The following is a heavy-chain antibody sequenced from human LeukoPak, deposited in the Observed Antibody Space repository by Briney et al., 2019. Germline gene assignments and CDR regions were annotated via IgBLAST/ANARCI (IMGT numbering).Heavy chain of an antibody. CDR1: GFTFSSYS. V-gene: IGHV3-21*01. J-gene: IGHJ4*02. CDR2: ISSSSSYI. D-gene: IGHD3-10*01. Sequence: GGSLRLSCAASGFTFSSYSMNWVRQAPGKGLEWVSSISSSSSYIYYADSVKGRFTISRDNAKNSLYLQMNSLRAEDTAVYYCARDRGLFRYYGSGSYYNEFDYWGQGTLVTVSP. CDR3: ARDRGLFRYYGSGSYYNEFDY.